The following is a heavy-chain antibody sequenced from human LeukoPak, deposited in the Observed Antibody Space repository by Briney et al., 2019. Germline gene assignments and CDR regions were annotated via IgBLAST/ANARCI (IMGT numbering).Heavy chain of an antibody. CDR3: ARDRGYCSGGSCYTVD. CDR2: IIPILGIA. CDR1: GGTFSSYT. Sequence: GSSVNVSCKASGGTFSSYTISWVRQAPGQGLAWMGRIIPILGIANYAQKFQGRVTITADKSTRTAYMELSSLRSEDPAVYYCARDRGYCSGGSCYTVDWGQGTLVTVSS. J-gene: IGHJ4*02. D-gene: IGHD2-15*01. V-gene: IGHV1-69*04.